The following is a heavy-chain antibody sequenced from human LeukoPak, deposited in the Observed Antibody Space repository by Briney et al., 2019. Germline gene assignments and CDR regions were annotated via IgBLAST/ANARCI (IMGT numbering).Heavy chain of an antibody. J-gene: IGHJ5*02. V-gene: IGHV4-59*01. CDR2: IYHNGST. CDR1: GGSISYYY. CDR3: ARGLNWFDP. Sequence: PSETLSLTCTVSGGSISYYYWNWIRQPPGQGLEWIGYIYHNGSTNYNPSLKSRVTISVDTSKNQFSLRMSAVTAADTAVYYCARGLNWFDPWGQGTLLTVSS.